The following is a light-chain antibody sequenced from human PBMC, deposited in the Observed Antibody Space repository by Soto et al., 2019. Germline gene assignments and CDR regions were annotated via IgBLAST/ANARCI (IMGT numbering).Light chain of an antibody. CDR1: SSDVGSYNL. Sequence: QSALTQPASVSGSPGQSITISCTGTSSDVGSYNLVSWYQQELGKAPKLMIYDVSKRPSGVPDRFSGSKSGNTASLTISGLQAEDEADYFCCSYAGSYTYVFGTGTKLTVL. V-gene: IGLV2-23*02. CDR2: DVS. CDR3: CSYAGSYTYV. J-gene: IGLJ1*01.